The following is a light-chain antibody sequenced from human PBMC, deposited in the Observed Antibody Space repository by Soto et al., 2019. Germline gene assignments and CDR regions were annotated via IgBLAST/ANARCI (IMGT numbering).Light chain of an antibody. V-gene: IGKV3-20*01. CDR3: QQYGSSYT. Sequence: EIVLTQSPGTLSLSPGERATLSCRASQSVSSSYLAWYQQKPGQAPRLLIYGASSRATGIPERFSGSGSGTYFTHTISRLEPEDFAVYYCQQYGSSYTLAQGTNLEIK. CDR2: GAS. CDR1: QSVSSSY. J-gene: IGKJ2*01.